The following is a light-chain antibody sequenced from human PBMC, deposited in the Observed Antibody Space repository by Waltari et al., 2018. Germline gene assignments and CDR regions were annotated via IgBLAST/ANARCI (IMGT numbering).Light chain of an antibody. CDR1: SSNIGSNY. J-gene: IGLJ2*01. CDR2: RNY. CDR3: AAWDDSLSGVV. V-gene: IGLV1-47*01. Sequence: QSVLTQPPSASGTPGQRVTISCSGSSSNIGSNYVYWYQQLPGTAPKLLIYRNYQRPSGVPDRFSGSKSGTSASRAISGLRSEDEADYYCAAWDDSLSGVVFGGGTKLTVL.